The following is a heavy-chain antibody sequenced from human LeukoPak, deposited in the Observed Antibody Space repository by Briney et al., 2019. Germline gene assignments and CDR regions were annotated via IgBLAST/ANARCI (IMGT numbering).Heavy chain of an antibody. J-gene: IGHJ4*02. CDR1: GGSISTYY. V-gene: IGHV4-59*01. CDR2: IYYSGST. CDR3: ARGPDYYDSSGYYYPDS. D-gene: IGHD3-22*01. Sequence: SETLSLTCTVSGGSISTYYWSWIRQPAGKGLEWIGYIYYSGSTNYNPSLKSRVTISVDTSKNQFSLKLSSVTAADTAVYYCARGPDYYDSSGYYYPDSWGQGTLVTVSS.